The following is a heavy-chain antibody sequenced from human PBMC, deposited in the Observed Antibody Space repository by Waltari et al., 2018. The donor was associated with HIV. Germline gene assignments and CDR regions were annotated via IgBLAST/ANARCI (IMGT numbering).Heavy chain of an antibody. CDR1: GGSFSPYY. D-gene: IGHD3-22*01. V-gene: IGHV4-34*01. J-gene: IGHJ4*02. CDR3: ARRRQVVSQPFDY. Sequence: QVQLQQWGAGLLKPSATLSLTCAGSGGSFSPYYWSWVRQPPGKGLEWIGEVNQGGNSKYNPSLESRVSVTFDTSKNQFSLNLDSVTAADTAVYFCARRRQVVSQPFDYWGQGTPVIVS. CDR2: VNQGGNS.